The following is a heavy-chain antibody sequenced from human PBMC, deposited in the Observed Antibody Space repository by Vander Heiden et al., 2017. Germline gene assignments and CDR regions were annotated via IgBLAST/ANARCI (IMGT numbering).Heavy chain of an antibody. V-gene: IGHV3-7*01. Sequence: EVQLVESGGGLVQPGGSLRLSCAASGFTFSSYWMSWVRQAPGKGLEWVANIKQDGSEKYYVDSVKGRFTISRDNAKNSLYLQMNSLRAEDTAVYYCARDRYGGWDWYFDLWGRGTLVTVS. J-gene: IGHJ2*01. CDR2: IKQDGSEK. CDR3: ARDRYGGWDWYFDL. CDR1: GFTFSSYW. D-gene: IGHD4-17*01.